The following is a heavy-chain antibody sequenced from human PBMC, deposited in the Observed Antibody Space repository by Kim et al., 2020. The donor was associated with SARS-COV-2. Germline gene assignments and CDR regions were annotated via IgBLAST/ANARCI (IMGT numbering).Heavy chain of an antibody. CDR3: ARAGDCSSTNCYEFEY. V-gene: IGHV3-33*01. D-gene: IGHD2-2*01. CDR2: IWYDGSNK. J-gene: IGHJ4*02. CDR1: GFIFSSYG. Sequence: GGSLRLSCAASGFIFSSYGMHWVRQAPGKGLEWVAVIWYDGSNKYYGDSVKGRFTISRDNSKNTLYLQMNSLRGEDTAVYYCARAGDCSSTNCYEFEYWGQGTLVTVSS.